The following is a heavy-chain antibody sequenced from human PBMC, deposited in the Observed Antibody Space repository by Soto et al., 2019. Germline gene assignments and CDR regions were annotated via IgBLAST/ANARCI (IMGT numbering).Heavy chain of an antibody. Sequence: QLQLQESGPGLVKPSETLSLTCTVSGGSISSSSYYWGWIRQPPGKGLEWIGSIYYSGSTYYNPSLKSRVTISVDTSKNQFSLKLSSVTAADTAVYYCARQRRIMTTVTTMIPNSPYYYYMDVWGKGTTVTVSS. CDR2: IYYSGST. CDR3: ARQRRIMTTVTTMIPNSPYYYYMDV. CDR1: GGSISSSSYY. V-gene: IGHV4-39*01. J-gene: IGHJ6*03. D-gene: IGHD4-17*01.